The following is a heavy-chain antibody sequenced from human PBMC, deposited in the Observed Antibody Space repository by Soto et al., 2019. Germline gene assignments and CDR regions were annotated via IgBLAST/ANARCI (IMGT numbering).Heavy chain of an antibody. Sequence: GASVKVSCKASGFTFTSSAVQWVRQARGQRLEWIGWIVVGSGNTNYAQKFQARVTITRDMSTSTAYMELSSLRSEDTAVYYCAASARDYYYYGMDVWGQGTTVTVSS. CDR3: AASARDYYYYGMDV. V-gene: IGHV1-58*01. CDR2: IVVGSGNT. J-gene: IGHJ6*02. D-gene: IGHD3-3*01. CDR1: GFTFTSSA.